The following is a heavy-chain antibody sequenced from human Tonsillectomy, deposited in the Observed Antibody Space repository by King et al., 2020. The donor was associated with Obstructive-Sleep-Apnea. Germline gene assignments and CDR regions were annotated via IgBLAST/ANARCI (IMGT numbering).Heavy chain of an antibody. J-gene: IGHJ6*02. CDR3: AREGDIVVVPAANMDV. Sequence: LQLQESGPGLVKPSETLSLTCTVSGGSISSSSYYWCWIRQPPGKGLGWIGSIYYSGSTYYNPSLKSRVTISVDTSKNKFSLKRSSVTAADTAVYYCAREGDIVVVPAANMDVWGQGTTVTVSS. V-gene: IGHV4-39*07. D-gene: IGHD2-2*01. CDR2: IYYSGST. CDR1: GGSISSSSYY.